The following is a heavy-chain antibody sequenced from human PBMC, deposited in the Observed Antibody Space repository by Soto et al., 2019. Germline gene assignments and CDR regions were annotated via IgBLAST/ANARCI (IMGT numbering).Heavy chain of an antibody. Sequence: QVQLVQSGAEVRKPGASVKVSCKASGYTFTDYGISWVRQTPGQGLQWMGWVNIYRGTTNYAQKFQDRVTMTTDTTTSTAYREPRSLRTDDTAVYYCASEPGGNRYGDSWGQGTLVTVSS. J-gene: IGHJ4*02. CDR2: VNIYRGTT. D-gene: IGHD5-18*01. CDR1: GYTFTDYG. CDR3: ASEPGGNRYGDS. V-gene: IGHV1-18*01.